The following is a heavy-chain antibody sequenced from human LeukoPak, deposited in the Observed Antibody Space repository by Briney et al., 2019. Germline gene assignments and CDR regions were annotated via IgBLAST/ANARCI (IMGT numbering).Heavy chain of an antibody. CDR2: ISSSSSTI. CDR1: GFTFSSYS. CDR3: AREGSRDYYHNMDV. J-gene: IGHJ6*03. D-gene: IGHD3-10*01. V-gene: IGHV3-48*01. Sequence: GGSLRLSCAASGFTFSSYSMNWVRQAPGKGLEWVSYISSSSSTIYYADSVKGRFTISRDNAKNSLYLQMNSLRAEDTAVYYCAREGSRDYYHNMDVWGKGTTVTVSS.